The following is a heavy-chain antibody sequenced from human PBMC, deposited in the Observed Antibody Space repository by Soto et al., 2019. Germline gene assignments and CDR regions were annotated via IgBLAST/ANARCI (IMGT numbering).Heavy chain of an antibody. D-gene: IGHD5-12*01. Sequence: PSETLSLTCAVYGGSFSGYYWSWIRQPPGKGLEWIGEINHSGSTNYNPSLKSRVTISVDTSKNQFSLKLSSVTAADTAVYYCARVRVVATMVLFDYWGQGTLVTVSS. CDR3: ARVRVVATMVLFDY. CDR1: GGSFSGYY. V-gene: IGHV4-34*01. J-gene: IGHJ4*02. CDR2: INHSGST.